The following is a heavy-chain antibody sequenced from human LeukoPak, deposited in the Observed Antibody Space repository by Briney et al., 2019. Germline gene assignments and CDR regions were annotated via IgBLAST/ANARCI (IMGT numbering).Heavy chain of an antibody. Sequence: ASMKVSCKASGYSFTSYDINWVRQATGQGLEWMGWMNPNSGNTGYAQKFQGRVTIIRDTSISTAYMEMSSLRSEDTAVYYCARGLGLTNSNAFDLWGQGTMVTVSS. CDR1: GYSFTSYD. CDR2: MNPNSGNT. V-gene: IGHV1-8*03. CDR3: ARGLGLTNSNAFDL. D-gene: IGHD4-23*01. J-gene: IGHJ3*01.